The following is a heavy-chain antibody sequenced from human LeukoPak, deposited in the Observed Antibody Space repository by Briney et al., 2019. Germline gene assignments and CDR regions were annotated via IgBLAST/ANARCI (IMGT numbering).Heavy chain of an antibody. Sequence: SETLSLTCSVSGGSISSRSYYWGWIRQPPGKGLEWIGSIYHSGTTYYNPSLKSRVTISVDTSKNEFSLNLTSVTAADTAIYYCARGLASGYPPIPFDYWGQGTLVTVSS. CDR3: ARGLASGYPPIPFDY. CDR1: GGSISSRSYY. CDR2: IYHSGTT. V-gene: IGHV4-39*07. D-gene: IGHD3-3*01. J-gene: IGHJ4*02.